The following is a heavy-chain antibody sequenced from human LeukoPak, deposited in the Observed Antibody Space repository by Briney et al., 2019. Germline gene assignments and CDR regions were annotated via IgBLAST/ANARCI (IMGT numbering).Heavy chain of an antibody. CDR1: GGSFSGYY. CDR3: ASGTMIVVE. V-gene: IGHV4-34*01. Sequence: SETLSLTCAVYGGSFSGYYWSWIRQPPGKGLEWVGEINHSGSTNYNPSLTSRVTISVDTSKNQFSLKLSSVTAADTAVYYCASGTMIVVEWGQGTLVTVSS. D-gene: IGHD3-22*01. J-gene: IGHJ4*02. CDR2: INHSGST.